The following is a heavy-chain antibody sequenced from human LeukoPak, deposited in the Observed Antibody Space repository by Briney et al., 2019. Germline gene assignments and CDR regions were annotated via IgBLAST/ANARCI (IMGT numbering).Heavy chain of an antibody. D-gene: IGHD3-16*01. J-gene: IGHJ4*02. CDR3: ATDIRAVGDSRYFDY. CDR1: GFTFDDYA. V-gene: IGHV3-9*01. CDR2: ISWNSGSI. Sequence: QAGGSLRLSCAASGFTFDDYAMHWVRHAPGKGLEWVSGISWNSGSIGYADSVKGRFTISRDNAENSLYLQMNSLRIEDTAIYYCATDIRAVGDSRYFDYWGQGALVTVSS.